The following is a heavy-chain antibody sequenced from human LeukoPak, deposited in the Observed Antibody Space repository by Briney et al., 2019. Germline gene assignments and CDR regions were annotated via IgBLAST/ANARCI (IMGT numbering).Heavy chain of an antibody. CDR1: GGSISSYY. J-gene: IGHJ6*04. D-gene: IGHD2-21*01. V-gene: IGHV4-59*01. CDR3: ARVRLFRAPDPYYYYYYGMDV. CDR2: IYYSGST. Sequence: PSETLSLTCTVSGGSISSYYWSWIRQPPGKGLEWIGYIYYSGSTNYNPSLKSRVTISVDTSRNQFSLKLSSVTAADTAVYYCARVRLFRAPDPYYYYYYGMDVWDKGTTVTVSS.